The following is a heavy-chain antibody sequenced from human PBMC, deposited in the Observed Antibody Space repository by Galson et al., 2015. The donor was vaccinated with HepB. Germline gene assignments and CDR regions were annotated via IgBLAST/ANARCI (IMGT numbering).Heavy chain of an antibody. CDR2: ISSSSSYT. CDR3: ARDPMVRGVIFDY. Sequence: SLRLSCAASGFTFSDYYMSWIRQAPGKGLEWVSYISSSSSYTNYADSVKGRFTISRDNAKNSLYLQMNSLRAEDTAVYYCARDPMVRGVIFDYWGQGTLVTVSS. D-gene: IGHD3-10*01. J-gene: IGHJ4*02. CDR1: GFTFSDYY. V-gene: IGHV3-11*06.